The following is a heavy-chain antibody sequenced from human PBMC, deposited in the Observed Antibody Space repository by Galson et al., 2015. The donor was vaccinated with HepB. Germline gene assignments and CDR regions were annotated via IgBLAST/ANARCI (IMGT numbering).Heavy chain of an antibody. CDR3: AGGLSHWFFDL. Sequence: SLRLSCAASGFTFSSYAMSWVRQAPGKGLEWVSSISGSGATTYYPDSVKGRFTISRDNSKNTLYLQMNSLRAEDTAVYFCAGGLSHWFFDLWGRGTLVTVSS. D-gene: IGHD3-16*01. CDR1: GFTFSSYA. CDR2: ISGSGATT. J-gene: IGHJ2*01. V-gene: IGHV3-23*01.